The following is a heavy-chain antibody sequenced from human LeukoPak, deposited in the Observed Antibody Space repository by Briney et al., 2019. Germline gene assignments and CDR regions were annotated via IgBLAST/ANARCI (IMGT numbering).Heavy chain of an antibody. D-gene: IGHD6-13*01. CDR1: GFTFDDYG. J-gene: IGHJ4*02. V-gene: IGHV3-23*01. CDR2: ISGSGGST. CDR3: AKGGSSSWYVGYYFDY. Sequence: GGSLRLSCAASGFTFDDYGMSWVRQAPGKGLEWVSAISGSGGSTYYADSVKGRFTISRDNSKNTLYLQMNSLRAEDTAVYYCAKGGSSSWYVGYYFDYWGQGTLVTVSS.